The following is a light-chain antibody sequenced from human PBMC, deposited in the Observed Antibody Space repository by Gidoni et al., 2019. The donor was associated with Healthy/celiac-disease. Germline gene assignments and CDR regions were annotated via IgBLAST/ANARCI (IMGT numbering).Light chain of an antibody. CDR1: QSISSW. CDR3: QQYNSYVT. Sequence: DIQMPQSPSTLSASVGDRVTITCRASQSISSWLAWYQQKPGKAPKLLIYKASSLESGVPSRFSGSGSGTEFTLTISSLQPDDFATYYCQQYNSYVTFGPGTKVDIK. V-gene: IGKV1-5*03. CDR2: KAS. J-gene: IGKJ3*01.